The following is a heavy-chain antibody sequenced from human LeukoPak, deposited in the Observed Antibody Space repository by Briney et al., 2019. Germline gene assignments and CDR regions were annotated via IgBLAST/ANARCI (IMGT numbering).Heavy chain of an antibody. CDR1: GFTFSSYS. CDR2: VSTGSNYI. Sequence: GGSLRLSCTASGFTFSSYSLNWVRQAPGKGLEWVSSVSTGSNYIYYADSVKGRFTISRDNSKNTLYLQMNSLRAEDTAVYYCAKDAVNRFLEWLRYYYYYMDVWGKGTTVTVSS. CDR3: AKDAVNRFLEWLRYYYYYMDV. V-gene: IGHV3-21*01. J-gene: IGHJ6*03. D-gene: IGHD3-3*01.